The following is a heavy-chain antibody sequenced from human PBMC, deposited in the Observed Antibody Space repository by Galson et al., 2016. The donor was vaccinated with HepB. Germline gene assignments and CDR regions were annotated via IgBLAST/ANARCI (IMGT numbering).Heavy chain of an antibody. CDR3: AKKGYSSGKFDAFDI. CDR2: ISGDGTNK. Sequence: SLRLSCAASGFSFGSYAMYWVRQTPAKGLEWVAVISGDGTNKYYADSVKGRFTISRDNSKSTLYLQMSSLRADDTAVYSCAKKGYSSGKFDAFDIWGQGTVVTVSS. D-gene: IGHD6-19*01. CDR1: GFSFGSYA. J-gene: IGHJ3*02. V-gene: IGHV3-30*18.